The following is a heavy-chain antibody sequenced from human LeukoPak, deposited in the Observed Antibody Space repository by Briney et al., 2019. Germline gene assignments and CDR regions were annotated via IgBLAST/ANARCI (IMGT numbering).Heavy chain of an antibody. CDR3: ARGGGSGPGYYYGMDV. CDR2: IIPILGIA. D-gene: IGHD3-10*01. Sequence: EASVKVSCKASGGTFSSYAISWVRQAPGQWLEWMGRIIPILGIANYAQKFQGRVTITADKSTSTAYMELSSLRSEDTAVYYCARGGGSGPGYYYGMDVWGQGATVTVSS. V-gene: IGHV1-69*04. J-gene: IGHJ6*02. CDR1: GGTFSSYA.